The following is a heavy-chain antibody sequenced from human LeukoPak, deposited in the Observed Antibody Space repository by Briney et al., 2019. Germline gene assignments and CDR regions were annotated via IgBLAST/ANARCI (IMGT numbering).Heavy chain of an antibody. Sequence: SETLSLTCTVSGYSISSPYCWGWIRLPPGKGLECIGIIYHSGITYYNPSLKSRVTISVDTSKNQFSLKLSSVTAADTAVYYCARYGSGSYVSDWFDPWGQGTLVTVSS. CDR2: IYHSGIT. V-gene: IGHV4-38-2*02. CDR1: GYSISSPYC. D-gene: IGHD3-10*01. CDR3: ARYGSGSYVSDWFDP. J-gene: IGHJ5*02.